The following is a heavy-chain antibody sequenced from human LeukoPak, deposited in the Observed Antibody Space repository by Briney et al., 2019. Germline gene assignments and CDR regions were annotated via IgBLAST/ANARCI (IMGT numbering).Heavy chain of an antibody. CDR1: GGSFSGYY. Sequence: SETLCLTCAVYGGSFSGYYWSWIRQPPGKGLEWIGEINHSGSTNYNPSLKSRVTISVDTSKSQFSLKLSSVTAADTAVYYCASQNSAFAGPDYWGQGTLVTVSS. V-gene: IGHV4-34*01. D-gene: IGHD1-14*01. CDR2: INHSGST. J-gene: IGHJ4*02. CDR3: ASQNSAFAGPDY.